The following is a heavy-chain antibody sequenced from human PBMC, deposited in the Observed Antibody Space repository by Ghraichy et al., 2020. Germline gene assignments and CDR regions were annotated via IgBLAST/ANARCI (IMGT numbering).Heavy chain of an antibody. CDR1: GFKFNVYG. V-gene: IGHV3-23*01. CDR3: AKDLVVRGTWD. J-gene: IGHJ4*02. D-gene: IGHD3-10*01. Sequence: LNISCEASGFKFNVYGMNWVRQAPGKGLEWVSGISESGGETHYADSVKGRFTISRDNSKNTVYLQMDRLRVEDTATYYCAKDLVVRGTWDWGQGILVVVSS. CDR2: ISESGGET.